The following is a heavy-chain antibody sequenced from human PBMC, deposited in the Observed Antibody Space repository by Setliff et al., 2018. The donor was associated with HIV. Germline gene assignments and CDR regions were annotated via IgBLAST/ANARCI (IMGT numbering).Heavy chain of an antibody. CDR1: GYTFTGYY. CDR3: ARESFGSYYGSGSYNSPSPYYYYGMDV. Sequence: ASVKVSCKASGYTFTGYYMHWVRQAPGQGLEWMGWINPNSGGTNYAQKFQGWVTMTRDTSISTAYMELSRLRSDDTAVYYCARESFGSYYGSGSYNSPSPYYYYGMDVWGQGTTVTVS. CDR2: INPNSGGT. D-gene: IGHD3-10*01. V-gene: IGHV1-2*04. J-gene: IGHJ6*02.